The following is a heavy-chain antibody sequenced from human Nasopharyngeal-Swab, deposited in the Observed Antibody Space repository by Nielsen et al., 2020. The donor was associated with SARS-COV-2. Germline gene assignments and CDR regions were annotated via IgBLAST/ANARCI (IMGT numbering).Heavy chain of an antibody. CDR1: GGTFSSYA. Sequence: SVKVSCKASGGTFSSYAISWVRQAPGQGLEWMGGIIPIFGTANYAQKFQGRVTITADESTSTAYMELSSLRSEDTAVYYCARDEPPQLWPTYGMDVWGQGTTVTVSS. CDR2: IIPIFGTA. D-gene: IGHD5-18*01. CDR3: ARDEPPQLWPTYGMDV. V-gene: IGHV1-69*13. J-gene: IGHJ6*02.